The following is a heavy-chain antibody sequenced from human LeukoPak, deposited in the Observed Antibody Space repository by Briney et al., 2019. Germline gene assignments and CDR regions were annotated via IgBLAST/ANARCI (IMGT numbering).Heavy chain of an antibody. D-gene: IGHD6-13*01. CDR2: IYYSGST. V-gene: IGHV4-39*01. CDR1: GGSISSSSYY. J-gene: IGHJ4*02. Sequence: PSGTLSLTCTVSGGSISSSSYYWGWIRQPPGKGLEWIGSIYYSGSTYYNPSLKSRVTISVDTSKNQLSLKLSSVTAADTAVYYCARHPTGYSSSWYLDYWGQGTLVTVSS. CDR3: ARHPTGYSSSWYLDY.